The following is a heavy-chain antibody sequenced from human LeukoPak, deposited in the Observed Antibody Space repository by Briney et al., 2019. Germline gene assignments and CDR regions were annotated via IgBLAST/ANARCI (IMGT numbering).Heavy chain of an antibody. CDR3: ARKDYGGRPRGFDP. V-gene: IGHV4-39*07. Sequence: SETLSLTCTVSGGSISSSSYYWGWIRQPPGKGLEWIGSIYYSGSTYYNPSLKSRVTMSVDRSKNHFSLKLISVTAADTAVYYCARKDYGGRPRGFDPWGQGTLVTVSS. CDR1: GGSISSSSYY. CDR2: IYYSGST. D-gene: IGHD4-23*01. J-gene: IGHJ5*02.